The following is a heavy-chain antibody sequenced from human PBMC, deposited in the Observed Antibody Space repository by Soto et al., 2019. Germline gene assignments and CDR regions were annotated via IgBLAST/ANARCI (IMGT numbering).Heavy chain of an antibody. CDR1: YI. CDR2: ISGSGNYT. CDR3: SSEGINNNNECCFDS. J-gene: IGHJ4*02. Sequence: YILKWAGHPPIMGLEWVSSISGSGNYTHYADFLRGRFTISRDNAKTPLYLQMNSLRAEDTAVFFFSSEGINNNNECCFDSSGQGTLVTLSS. D-gene: IGHD1-1*01. V-gene: IGHV3-21*01.